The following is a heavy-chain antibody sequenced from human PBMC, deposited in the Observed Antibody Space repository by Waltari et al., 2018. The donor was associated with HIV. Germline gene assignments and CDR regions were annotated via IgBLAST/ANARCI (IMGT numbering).Heavy chain of an antibody. J-gene: IGHJ4*02. V-gene: IGHV4-34*01. Sequence: QVQLQQWGAGLLKPSETLSLTCAVYGESFSGYYWSWIRQPPGKGLEWIGEINHSGSTNYNPSLKSRVTISVDTSKNQFSLKLSSVTAADTAVYYWARGAKGKKVLGRSSYYFDYWGQGTLVTVSS. D-gene: IGHD3-16*01. CDR1: GESFSGYY. CDR2: INHSGST. CDR3: ARGAKGKKVLGRSSYYFDY.